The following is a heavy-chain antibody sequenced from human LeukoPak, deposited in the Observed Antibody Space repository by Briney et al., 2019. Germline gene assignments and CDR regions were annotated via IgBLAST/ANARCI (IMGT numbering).Heavy chain of an antibody. CDR1: GFTFSDYY. Sequence: GGSLRLSCAASGFTFSDYYMSWIRQAPGKGLEWVSYISSSGSTIYYADSVKGRFTISRDNAKNSLYLQMYGLRAEDTAVYYCARAPSEKGAKGLYFDYWGQGTLVTVSS. J-gene: IGHJ4*02. CDR2: ISSSGSTI. V-gene: IGHV3-11*04. D-gene: IGHD1-26*01. CDR3: ARAPSEKGAKGLYFDY.